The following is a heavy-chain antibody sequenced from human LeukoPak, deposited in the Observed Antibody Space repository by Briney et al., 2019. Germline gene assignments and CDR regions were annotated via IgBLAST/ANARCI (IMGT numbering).Heavy chain of an antibody. J-gene: IGHJ4*01. CDR1: GYNFTNYA. CDR2: INTNTGKP. V-gene: IGHV7-4-1*02. Sequence: GASVKVSCKASGYNFTNYAMNWVRQAPGQGLEWMGWINTNTGKPTYAQGFTGRFVLSLDTSVSTAYLQIRSLKAEDTAVYYGARSYSGSYLPDHWGQGTLVAVSS. D-gene: IGHD1-26*01. CDR3: ARSYSGSYLPDH.